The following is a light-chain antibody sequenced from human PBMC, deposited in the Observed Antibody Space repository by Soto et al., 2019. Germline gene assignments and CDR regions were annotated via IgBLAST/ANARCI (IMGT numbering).Light chain of an antibody. V-gene: IGKV1-39*01. J-gene: IGKJ1*01. CDR1: QSVSGY. CDR3: QQSYSTPPT. CDR2: AAS. Sequence: IQPTQSPSSMSHSVGDSVTITCRASQSVSGYLDWYQQKPGQAPKLLIYAASSWQSGIPARFSGSGSGTDFTLTISSLQPEDFATYYCQQSYSTPPTFGQGTKVDIK.